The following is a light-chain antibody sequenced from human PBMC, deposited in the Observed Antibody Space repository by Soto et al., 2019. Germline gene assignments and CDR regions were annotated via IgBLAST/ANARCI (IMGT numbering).Light chain of an antibody. CDR3: QVWGSSSDHPV. CDR1: NIGSKS. CDR2: YDS. Sequence: SYELTQPPSVSVAPGKTARITCGGNNIGSKSVHWYKQKPGQAPVLVIYYDSDRPSGIPERFSGSNSGNTATLTISRVEAGDEADYYCQVWGSSSDHPVFGGGTKLTVL. J-gene: IGLJ3*02. V-gene: IGLV3-21*04.